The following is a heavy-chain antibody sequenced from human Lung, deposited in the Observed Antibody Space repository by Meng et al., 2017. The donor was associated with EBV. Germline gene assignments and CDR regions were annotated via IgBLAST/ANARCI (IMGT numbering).Heavy chain of an antibody. CDR2: IPSDGSHNK. J-gene: IGHJ5*02. D-gene: IGHD1-14*01. V-gene: IGHV3-30*18. CDR3: AKDLSGRFDP. CDR1: GFTFSSYW. Sequence: VHLVESGGGLVQPGGSLRLSCAASGFTFSSYWMHWVRQAPGKGPEWVAIIPSDGSHNKYYADSVKGRFTISRDNSKNTLYLQMNSLRTDDTAVYYCAKDLSGRFDPWGQGTLVTVSS.